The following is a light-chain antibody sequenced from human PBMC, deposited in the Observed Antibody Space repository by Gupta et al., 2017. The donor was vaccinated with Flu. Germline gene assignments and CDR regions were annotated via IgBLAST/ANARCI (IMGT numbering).Light chain of an antibody. CDR3: QQRSNWLIT. CDR1: QSVSSY. V-gene: IGKV3-11*01. Sequence: EIVLTQSPATLSLSPGERATLSCRASQSVSSYLAWYQQKPGQAPRLLIYDASNRATGIPARFSGSGSGTDFTLTISSREPEDFAVYYCQQRSNWLITFGGGTKVEIK. CDR2: DAS. J-gene: IGKJ4*01.